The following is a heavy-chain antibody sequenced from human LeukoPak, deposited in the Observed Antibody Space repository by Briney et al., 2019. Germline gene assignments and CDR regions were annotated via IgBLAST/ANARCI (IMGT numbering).Heavy chain of an antibody. V-gene: IGHV4-34*01. J-gene: IGHJ4*02. CDR1: GGSFRGYY. D-gene: IGHD1-26*01. CDR2: NNHSTTT. Sequence: SETLSLTCAVYGGSFRGYYWSWIRQPPGKGLEWIGENNHSTTTNYNPSLKSRVTISVDTSKNQVSLKLSSVTAADTAVSYCARVGWRGSYFDYWGQGTLVTVSA. CDR3: ARVGWRGSYFDY.